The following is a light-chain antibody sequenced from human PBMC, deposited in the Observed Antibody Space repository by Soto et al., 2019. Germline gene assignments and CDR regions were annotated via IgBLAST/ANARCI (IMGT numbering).Light chain of an antibody. CDR3: QSYDSSLSGSHVI. CDR2: LNSDGSH. Sequence: QLVLTQSPSASASLGASVKLTCTLSSGHSSYAIAWHQQQPEKGPRYLMKLNSDGSHSKGDGVPDRFSGSKSGTSASLAITGLQAEDEADYYCQSYDSSLSGSHVIFGGGTKLTVL. CDR1: SGHSSYA. J-gene: IGLJ2*01. V-gene: IGLV4-69*01.